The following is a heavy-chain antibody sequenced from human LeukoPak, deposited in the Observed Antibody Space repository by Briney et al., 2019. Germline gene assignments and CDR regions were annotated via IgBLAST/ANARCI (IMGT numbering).Heavy chain of an antibody. CDR2: INTNTGNP. CDR1: GYAFTGYY. V-gene: IGHV7-4-1*02. CDR3: ARDRLEGGWHSVVDY. J-gene: IGHJ4*02. D-gene: IGHD6-19*01. Sequence: GASVKVSCKASGYAFTGYYMHWVRQAPGQGLEWMGWINTNTGNPTYAQGFTGRFVFSLDTSVSTAYLQISSLRAEDTAVYYCARDRLEGGWHSVVDYWGQGTLVTVSS.